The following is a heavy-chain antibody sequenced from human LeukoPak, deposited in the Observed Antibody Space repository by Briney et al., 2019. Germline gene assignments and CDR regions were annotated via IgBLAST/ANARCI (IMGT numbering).Heavy chain of an antibody. CDR2: ISSGGSNI. D-gene: IGHD3-10*01. CDR3: ARSLSGSFYDASDS. CDR1: GFTFSSYV. Sequence: PGGSLRLSCAASGFTFSSYVMHWVRQAPGKGLEWVAIISSGGSNIYYVDSVMGRFTISRDNSKNTLFLEMNSLRAEDTAVYYCARSLSGSFYDASDSWGQGSLVTVSS. V-gene: IGHV3-30-3*01. J-gene: IGHJ4*02.